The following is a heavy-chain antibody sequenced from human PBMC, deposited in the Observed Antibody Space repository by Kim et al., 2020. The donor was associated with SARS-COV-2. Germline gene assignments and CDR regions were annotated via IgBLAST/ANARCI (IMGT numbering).Heavy chain of an antibody. V-gene: IGHV3-23*01. CDR3: AKDPDIVVVPAQYRMDV. Sequence: GGSLRLSCAASGFTFSSYAMSWVRQAPGKGLEWVSAISGSGGSTYYADSVKGRFTISRDNSKNTLYLQMNRLRAEDTAVYYCAKDPDIVVVPAQYRMDVWGQGTTVTICS. CDR2: ISGSGGST. CDR1: GFTFSSYA. D-gene: IGHD2-2*01. J-gene: IGHJ6*02.